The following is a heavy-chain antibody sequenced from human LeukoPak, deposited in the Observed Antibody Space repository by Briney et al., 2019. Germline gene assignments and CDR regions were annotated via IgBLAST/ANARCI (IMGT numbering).Heavy chain of an antibody. CDR2: ISGSGGST. V-gene: IGHV3-23*01. Sequence: GGSLRLSCAASGFTFSSYAMSWVRQAPGKGLEWVSAISGSGGSTYYADSVKGRFTISRDNAKNSLYLQMNSLRAEDTAVYYCASDSSGYYYYYYMDVWGKGTTVTVSS. D-gene: IGHD3-22*01. CDR1: GFTFSSYA. CDR3: ASDSSGYYYYYYMDV. J-gene: IGHJ6*03.